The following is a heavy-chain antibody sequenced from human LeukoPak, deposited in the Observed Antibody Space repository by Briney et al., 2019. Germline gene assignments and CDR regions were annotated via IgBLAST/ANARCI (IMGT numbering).Heavy chain of an antibody. J-gene: IGHJ3*02. CDR2: ISWNSGSI. D-gene: IGHD6-6*01. V-gene: IGHV3-9*03. Sequence: GGSLRLSCAASGFTFDDYAMHWVRQAPGKGLVWVSGISWNSGSIVYADSVKGRFTISRDNAKNSLSLQMNSLRAEDMALYSCAKDMHSSSPAGAFDIWGQGTMVTVSS. CDR1: GFTFDDYA. CDR3: AKDMHSSSPAGAFDI.